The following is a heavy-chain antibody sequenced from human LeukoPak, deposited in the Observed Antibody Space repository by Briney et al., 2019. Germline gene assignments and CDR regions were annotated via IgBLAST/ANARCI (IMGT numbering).Heavy chain of an antibody. D-gene: IGHD2-15*01. V-gene: IGHV4-61*01. CDR3: ARGGDCSGGSCPDY. J-gene: IGHJ4*02. CDR2: IFYSGST. CDR1: GGSISSGNYY. Sequence: PSETLSLTCTVSGGSISSGNYYWSWIRQPPGKGLEWIGYIFYSGSTNNNPSLKSRVSISIDTSKNQFSLRLSSVSAADTAVYYCARGGDCSGGSCPDYWGQGTLVTVSS.